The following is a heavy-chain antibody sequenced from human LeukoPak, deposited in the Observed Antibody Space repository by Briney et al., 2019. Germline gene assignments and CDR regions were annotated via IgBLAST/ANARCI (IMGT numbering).Heavy chain of an antibody. CDR1: GFTFSSYW. D-gene: IGHD6-13*01. CDR3: ARVVSSWYYFDY. J-gene: IGHJ4*02. Sequence: GGSLRLSCAASGFTFSSYWMHWVRQAPGKGLVWVSRINSDGSSTSYADSVKGRFTISRDNAKNTLYLQMNSLRAEDTAVYHCARVVSSWYYFDYWGQGTLVTVSS. V-gene: IGHV3-74*01. CDR2: INSDGSST.